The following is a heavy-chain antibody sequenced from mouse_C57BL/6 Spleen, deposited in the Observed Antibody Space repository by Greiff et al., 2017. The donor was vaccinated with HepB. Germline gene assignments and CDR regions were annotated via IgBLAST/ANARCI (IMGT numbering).Heavy chain of an antibody. CDR3: ASSNYYYAMDY. CDR2: ISYSGST. V-gene: IGHV3-1*01. J-gene: IGHJ4*01. CDR1: GYSITSGYD. D-gene: IGHD2-1*01. Sequence: EVHLVESGPGMVKPSQSLSLTCTVTGYSITSGYDWHWIRHFPGNKLEWMGYISYSGSTNYNPSLKSRISITHDTSKNHFFLKLNSVTTEDTATYYCASSNYYYAMDYWGQGTSVTVSS.